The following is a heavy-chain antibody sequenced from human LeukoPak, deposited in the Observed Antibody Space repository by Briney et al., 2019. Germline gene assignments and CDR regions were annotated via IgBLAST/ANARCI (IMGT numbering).Heavy chain of an antibody. J-gene: IGHJ4*02. D-gene: IGHD6-19*01. CDR3: ARDPESGWSYFDY. CDR1: GGSISSGGYY. CDR2: IYHSGST. V-gene: IGHV4-30-2*01. Sequence: PSQTLSLTCTVSGGSISSGGYYWSWIRQPPGKGLEWIGYIYHSGSTYYNPSLKSRVTISVDRSKNQFSLKLSSVTAADTAVYYCARDPESGWSYFDYWGQGTLVTVSS.